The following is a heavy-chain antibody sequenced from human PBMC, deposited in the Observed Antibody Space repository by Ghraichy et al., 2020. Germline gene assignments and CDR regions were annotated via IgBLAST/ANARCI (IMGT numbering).Heavy chain of an antibody. V-gene: IGHV4-31*03. CDR2: IYYSGST. Sequence: SQTLSLTCTVSGGSISSGGYYWSWIRQHPGKGLEWIGYIYYSGSTYYNPSLKSRVTISVDTSKNQFSLKLSSVTAADTAVYYCARDHRGWAAAIPDWYFDLWGRGTLVTVPS. CDR1: GGSISSGGYY. D-gene: IGHD2-2*01. CDR3: ARDHRGWAAAIPDWYFDL. J-gene: IGHJ2*01.